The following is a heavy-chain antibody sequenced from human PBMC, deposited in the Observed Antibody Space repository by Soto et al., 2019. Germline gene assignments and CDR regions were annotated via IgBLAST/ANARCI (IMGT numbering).Heavy chain of an antibody. D-gene: IGHD3-10*01. J-gene: IGHJ6*02. Sequence: GGSLRLSCAASGFTFSGYAMTWVRQAPGKGLEWVSGISGSGANIYYADSVKGRFTISRDNSKNTLYLQMNSLRAEDTAVYSCARRTSYGSGSYMYYYYGLDVWGQGTTVTVSS. CDR1: GFTFSGYA. CDR2: ISGSGANI. CDR3: ARRTSYGSGSYMYYYYGLDV. V-gene: IGHV3-23*01.